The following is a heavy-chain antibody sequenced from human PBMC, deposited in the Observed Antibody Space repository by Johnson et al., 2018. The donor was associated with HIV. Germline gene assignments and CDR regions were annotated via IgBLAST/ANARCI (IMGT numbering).Heavy chain of an antibody. CDR3: ARVSLAYSYGYDAFDI. V-gene: IGHV3-66*02. J-gene: IGHJ3*02. CDR1: GFTVSSNY. D-gene: IGHD5-18*01. CDR2: IYSGDNT. Sequence: VQLVESGGGLVKPGGSLRLSCAASGFTVSSNYMSWVRQAPGKGLEWVSLIYSGDNTKYADSVKGRFIISRDNSKNTLFLQMNSLRPKDTAVYFCARVSLAYSYGYDAFDIWGQGTMVTVSS.